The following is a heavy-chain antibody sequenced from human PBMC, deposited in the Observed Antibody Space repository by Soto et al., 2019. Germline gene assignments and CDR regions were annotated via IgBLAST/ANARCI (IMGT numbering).Heavy chain of an antibody. J-gene: IGHJ6*03. CDR2: ISAYNGNT. D-gene: IGHD5-18*01. V-gene: IGHV1-18*01. CDR1: GYTFTSYG. Sequence: QVQLVQSGAEVKKPGASVKVSCKASGYTFTSYGISWVRQAPGQGLEWMGWISAYNGNTNYAQKLQVRVTMTTDTSTSTADMELRSLRSDDTAVYYCAICGLGTAMVTSHYYYFMDVLGKGTTVTVSS. CDR3: AICGLGTAMVTSHYYYFMDV.